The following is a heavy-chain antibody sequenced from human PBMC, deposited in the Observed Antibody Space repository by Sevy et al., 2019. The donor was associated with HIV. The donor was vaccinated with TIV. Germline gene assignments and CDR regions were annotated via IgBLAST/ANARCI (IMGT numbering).Heavy chain of an antibody. V-gene: IGHV4-59*08. J-gene: IGHJ5*02. CDR1: GGSITSLY. D-gene: IGHD2-21*01. Sequence: SETLSLTCTVSGGSITSLYWGWIRQPPGKGLEWIANIYYNGNTNYNPSLKSRVTISLDTSKNQFSLRLSSVTAADTAIYYCAGENAWGTGYSWGQGTLVTLSS. CDR3: AGENAWGTGYS. CDR2: IYYNGNT.